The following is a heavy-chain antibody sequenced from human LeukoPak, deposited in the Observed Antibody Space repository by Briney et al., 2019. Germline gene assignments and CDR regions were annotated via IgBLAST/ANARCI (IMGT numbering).Heavy chain of an antibody. V-gene: IGHV3-48*03. Sequence: GGSLRLSCAASGFTFSTYEFNWVRQAPGKGLEWVAYIGVGGNSIYYADSVRGRFTTSRDNAQNSLYLEMNSLRVEDTALYYCARETAYCGGDCFDHWGQGTLVTVSS. CDR2: IGVGGNSI. D-gene: IGHD2-21*01. CDR3: ARETAYCGGDCFDH. J-gene: IGHJ4*02. CDR1: GFTFSTYE.